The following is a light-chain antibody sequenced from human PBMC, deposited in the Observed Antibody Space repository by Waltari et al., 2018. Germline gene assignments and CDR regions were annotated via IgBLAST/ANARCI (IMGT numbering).Light chain of an antibody. CDR1: TSDVGNYDL. V-gene: IGLV2-23*02. CDR2: EVI. J-gene: IGLJ1*01. CDR3: CSYAGRGTYV. Sequence: QSALTQPASVSGTPGQSITISRTGTTSDVGNYDLVSWYQQHPGKAPNLLICEVIKRPSGVASRFSGSKSGNTASLTISGLQGEDEADYYCCSYAGRGTYVFGSATKVTVL.